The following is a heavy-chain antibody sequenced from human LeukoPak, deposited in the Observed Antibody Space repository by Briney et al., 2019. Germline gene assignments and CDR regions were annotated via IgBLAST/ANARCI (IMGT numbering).Heavy chain of an antibody. CDR1: GFTVSSNY. CDR3: ARQVGATYYMDV. Sequence: GGSLRLSCAASGFTVSSNYMSWVRQAPVKGLEWVSVIYSGGSTYYADSVKGRFTISRDNSKNTLYLQMNSLRAEDTAVYYCARQVGATYYMDVWGKGTTVTVSS. CDR2: IYSGGST. J-gene: IGHJ6*03. V-gene: IGHV3-53*01. D-gene: IGHD1-26*01.